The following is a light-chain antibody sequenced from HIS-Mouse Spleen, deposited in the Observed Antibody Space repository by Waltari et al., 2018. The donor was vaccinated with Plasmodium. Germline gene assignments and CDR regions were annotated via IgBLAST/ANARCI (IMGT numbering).Light chain of an antibody. V-gene: IGLV3-1*01. CDR2: QDS. CDR3: QAWDSSTVV. J-gene: IGLJ2*01. CDR1: KLGDKY. Sequence: SYELTQPPSVSVSPGQTASITCSGDKLGDKYACWYQQKPGQSPVLVIYQDSNRPSGSPARFSGSNSGNTATLTISGTQAMDEADYYCQAWDSSTVVFGGGTKLTVL.